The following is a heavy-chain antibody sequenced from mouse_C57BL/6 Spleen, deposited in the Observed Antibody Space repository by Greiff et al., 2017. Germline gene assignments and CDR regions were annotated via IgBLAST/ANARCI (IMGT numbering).Heavy chain of an antibody. Sequence: EVQLVESGGGLVKPGGSLKLSCAASGFTFSDYGMHWVRQAPEKGLEWVAYISSGSSTIYYADTVKGRFTISRDNAKNTLFLQMTSLRSEDTAMYYCANTYYSNSAWFAYWGKGTLVTVSA. D-gene: IGHD2-5*01. CDR3: ANTYYSNSAWFAY. J-gene: IGHJ3*01. CDR1: GFTFSDYG. CDR2: ISSGSSTI. V-gene: IGHV5-17*01.